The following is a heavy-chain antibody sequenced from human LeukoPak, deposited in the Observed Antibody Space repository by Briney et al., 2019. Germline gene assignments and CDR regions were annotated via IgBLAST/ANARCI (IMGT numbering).Heavy chain of an antibody. CDR1: GFTFSSYS. D-gene: IGHD6-13*01. J-gene: IGHJ3*02. CDR2: ISSSSSYI. Sequence: GGSLRLSCAASGFTFSSYSMNWVRQAPGKGLEWVSSISSSSSYIYYADSVKGRFTISRDNAKNSLYLQMNSLRAEDTAVYYCARTRYSSYDAFDIWGQGTMVTVSS. V-gene: IGHV3-21*01. CDR3: ARTRYSSYDAFDI.